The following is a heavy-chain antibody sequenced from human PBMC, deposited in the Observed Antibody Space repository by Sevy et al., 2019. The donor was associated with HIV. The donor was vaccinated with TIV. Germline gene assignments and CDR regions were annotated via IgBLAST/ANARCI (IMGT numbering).Heavy chain of an antibody. CDR2: IKLDGSEK. J-gene: IGHJ6*02. CDR1: GFTFSRYW. D-gene: IGHD2-2*01. CDR3: ARDCSSTSCLWGMDV. V-gene: IGHV3-7*03. Sequence: GGSLRLSCAASGFTFSRYWMSWVRQAPRKGLEWVANIKLDGSEKYYVDSVKGRFTISRDNAKNSLYLQMNSLRAEDSAVYYCARDCSSTSCLWGMDVWGQGTTVTVSS.